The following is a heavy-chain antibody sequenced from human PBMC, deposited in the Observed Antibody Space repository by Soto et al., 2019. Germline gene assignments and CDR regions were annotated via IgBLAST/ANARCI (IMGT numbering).Heavy chain of an antibody. D-gene: IGHD3-10*01. CDR1: GFSLSTSGVG. CDR2: IYWDDDK. V-gene: IGHV2-5*02. CDR3: AHNRLGSGSYSWYFDL. Sequence: QITLKESGPPLVKPTQTLTLTCTFSGFSLSTSGVGVGWIRQPPGKALEWLALIYWDDDKRYSTSLKSRLTITKDTSKNQVVLTLTNMDPVDTATYYCAHNRLGSGSYSWYFDLWGRGTLVTVSS. J-gene: IGHJ2*01.